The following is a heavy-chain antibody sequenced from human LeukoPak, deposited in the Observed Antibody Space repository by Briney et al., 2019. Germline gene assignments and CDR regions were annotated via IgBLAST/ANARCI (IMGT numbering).Heavy chain of an antibody. D-gene: IGHD3-22*01. J-gene: IGHJ4*02. CDR3: ARDLTYYYDSSGYYNYFDY. Sequence: GGSLRLSCAASGFTFSSYAMSWVRQAPGKGLEWVSAISGSGGSTYYADSVKGRFTISRDNSKNTLYLQMNSLRAKDTAVYYCARDLTYYYDSSGYYNYFDYWGQGTLVTVSS. V-gene: IGHV3-23*01. CDR1: GFTFSSYA. CDR2: ISGSGGST.